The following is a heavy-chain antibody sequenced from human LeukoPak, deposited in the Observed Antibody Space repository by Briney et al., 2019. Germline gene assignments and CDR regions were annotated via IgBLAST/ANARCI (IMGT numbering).Heavy chain of an antibody. Sequence: ASVKVSCKASGYTFTSYYMHWVRQAPGQGLEWMGIINPSGGSTSYAQKFQGRVTVTADKSTSTAYMELSSLRSEDTAVYYCARDAKTDPNYYGSESSFDYWGQGTLVTVSS. CDR3: ARDAKTDPNYYGSESSFDY. CDR2: INPSGGST. CDR1: GYTFTSYY. J-gene: IGHJ4*02. D-gene: IGHD3-10*01. V-gene: IGHV1-46*01.